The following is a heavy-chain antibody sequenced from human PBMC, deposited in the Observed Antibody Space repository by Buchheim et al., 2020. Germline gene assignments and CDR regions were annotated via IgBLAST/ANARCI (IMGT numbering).Heavy chain of an antibody. D-gene: IGHD3-3*01. CDR2: ISGSGGST. Sequence: EVQLLESGGGLVQPGGSLRLSCAASGFTFSSYAMSWVRQAPGKGLEWVSAISGSGGSTYYADSVKGRFTISRDNSKNTLYLQMNSLRAEDTAVYYCAKPPVLRFLEWDDWYFDLWGRGTL. CDR3: AKPPVLRFLEWDDWYFDL. V-gene: IGHV3-23*01. J-gene: IGHJ2*01. CDR1: GFTFSSYA.